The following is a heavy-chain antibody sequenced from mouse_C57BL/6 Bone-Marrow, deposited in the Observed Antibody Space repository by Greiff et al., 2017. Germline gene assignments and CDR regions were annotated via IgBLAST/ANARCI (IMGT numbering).Heavy chain of an antibody. Sequence: EVLLVESGGDLVKPGGSLTLSCAASGFTFSSYGMSWVRQTPDKRLEWVATISSGGSYTYYPDSVKGRFTIYRDKAKNTLYMQMSSLKSEDTAMYYCAALYYYWGQGTTLTVSS. V-gene: IGHV5-6*01. CDR3: AALYYY. CDR2: ISSGGSYT. CDR1: GFTFSSYG. J-gene: IGHJ2*01.